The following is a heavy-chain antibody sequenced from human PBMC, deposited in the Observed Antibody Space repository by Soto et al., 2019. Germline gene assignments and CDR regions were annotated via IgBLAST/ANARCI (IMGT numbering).Heavy chain of an antibody. D-gene: IGHD3-16*02. Sequence: PSETLSLTCTVSGGSISSSSYYWGWIRQPPGKGLEWIGSIYYSGSTYYNPSLKSRVTISVDTSKNQFSLKLSSVTAADTAVYYCAPVAYYDYIWGSYRRNWFDPWGQGTLVTVSS. CDR1: GGSISSSSYY. V-gene: IGHV4-39*01. J-gene: IGHJ5*02. CDR3: APVAYYDYIWGSYRRNWFDP. CDR2: IYYSGST.